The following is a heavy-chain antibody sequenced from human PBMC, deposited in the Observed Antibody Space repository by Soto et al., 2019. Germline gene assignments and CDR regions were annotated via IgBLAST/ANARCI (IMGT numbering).Heavy chain of an antibody. CDR2: ISSSSSYI. Sequence: EVQLVESGGGLVKPGGSLRLSCAASGFTFSSYSMNWVRQAPGKGLEWGSSISSSSSYIYYADSVKGRFTISRDNAKNSLYLQMNSLRAEDTAVYYCARDGDIVVVPAARTFDYWGQGTLVTVSS. D-gene: IGHD2-2*01. V-gene: IGHV3-21*01. CDR3: ARDGDIVVVPAARTFDY. J-gene: IGHJ4*02. CDR1: GFTFSSYS.